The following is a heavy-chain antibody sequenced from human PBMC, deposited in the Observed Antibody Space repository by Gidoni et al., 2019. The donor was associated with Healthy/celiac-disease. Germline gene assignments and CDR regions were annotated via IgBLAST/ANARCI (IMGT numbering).Heavy chain of an antibody. J-gene: IGHJ6*02. D-gene: IGHD1-26*01. Sequence: QVQLQQWGAGLLKPSETLSLTCAVYGGSFSGYYWSWIRQPPGKGLELIGEINHSGSTNYNPSLKSRVTISVDTSKNQFSLKLSSVTAADTAVYYCARAFRSYVGYYYYGMDVWGQGTTVTVSS. V-gene: IGHV4-34*01. CDR1: GGSFSGYY. CDR3: ARAFRSYVGYYYYGMDV. CDR2: INHSGST.